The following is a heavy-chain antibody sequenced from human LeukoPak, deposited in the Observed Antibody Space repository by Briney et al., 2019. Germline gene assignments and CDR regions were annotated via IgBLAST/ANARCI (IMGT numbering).Heavy chain of an antibody. CDR2: IYTSGST. D-gene: IGHD3-10*01. J-gene: IGHJ4*02. Sequence: SETLSLTCTVSGGSISSGNYYWSWIRQPAGKGLEWIGRIYTSGSTNYNPSLKSRVTISVDTSKNQFSLKLSSVTAADTAVYYCARGLGSYGTGIDYWGQGTLVTVSS. CDR3: ARGLGSYGTGIDY. V-gene: IGHV4-61*02. CDR1: GGSISSGNYY.